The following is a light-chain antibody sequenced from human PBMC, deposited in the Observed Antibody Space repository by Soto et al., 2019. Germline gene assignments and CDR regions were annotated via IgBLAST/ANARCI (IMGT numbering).Light chain of an antibody. CDR2: AAS. V-gene: IGKV1-39*01. J-gene: IGKJ2*01. CDR1: QSIRNY. CDR3: QQSYSTPRT. Sequence: DIQMTQSPSSLPASVGDRVAITCRASQSIRNYLNWYQQNPGKAPKLLIYAASTLQSGVPSRFSGSGSGTDFTLTISSLQPEDFATYYCQQSYSTPRTFGQGTKLEIK.